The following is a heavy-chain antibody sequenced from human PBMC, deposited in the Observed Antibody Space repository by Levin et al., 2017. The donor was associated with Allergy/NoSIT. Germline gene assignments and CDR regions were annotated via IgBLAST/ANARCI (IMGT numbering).Heavy chain of an antibody. CDR2: ISYDGSNK. CDR3: ARSPLRGMDAFDI. D-gene: IGHD1-14*01. J-gene: IGHJ3*02. CDR1: GFTFSSYA. Sequence: GESLKISCAASGFTFSSYAMHWVRQAPGKGLEWVAVISYDGSNKYYADSVKGRFTISRDNSKNTLYLQMNSLRAEDTAVYYCARSPLRGMDAFDIWGQGAMVTVSS. V-gene: IGHV3-30-3*01.